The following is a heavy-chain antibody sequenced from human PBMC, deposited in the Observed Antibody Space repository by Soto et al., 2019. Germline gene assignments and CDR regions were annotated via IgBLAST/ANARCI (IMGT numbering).Heavy chain of an antibody. J-gene: IGHJ3*02. CDR2: IYPADSDT. D-gene: IGHD3-10*01. CDR1: GDTFTSHW. Sequence: GESLKISCKGSGDTFTSHWIAWVRQMPGKGLELMGLIYPADSDTRYSPSFEGQVTIAVNKSISTAYLQGSSLKASETAMYYCVSTQAKELGTIRGAFDIWGQGTKVTVSS. CDR3: VSTQAKELGTIRGAFDI. V-gene: IGHV5-51*01.